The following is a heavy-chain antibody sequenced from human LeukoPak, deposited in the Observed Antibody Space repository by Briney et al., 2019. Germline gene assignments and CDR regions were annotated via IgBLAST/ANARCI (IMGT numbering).Heavy chain of an antibody. J-gene: IGHJ5*02. Sequence: SVKVSCRASGDAFSNYAISWLRQAPGQGLEWLGAIIPVFGPANYAQKFQGRLTITADESTRTAYMELSSLRSEDTAVYYCAREYDSSGYYYLNWFDPWGQGTLVTVSS. D-gene: IGHD3-22*01. CDR2: IIPVFGPA. CDR1: GDAFSNYA. CDR3: AREYDSSGYYYLNWFDP. V-gene: IGHV1-69*01.